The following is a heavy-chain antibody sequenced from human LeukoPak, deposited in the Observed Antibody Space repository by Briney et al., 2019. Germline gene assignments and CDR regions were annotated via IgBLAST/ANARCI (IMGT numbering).Heavy chain of an antibody. CDR2: IYSGGST. CDR3: ARDGWRKPEAFHI. D-gene: IGHD2-2*03. V-gene: IGHV3-53*01. CDR1: GFTVGSKY. Sequence: GGSLRVSCAASGFTVGSKYMNWVRQAPGKGLERVSVIYSGGSTFYADSVKGRFTISRDNSKNRLYLQMNSLRAEDTAVYYCARDGWRKPEAFHIWGQGTMVTVSS. J-gene: IGHJ3*02.